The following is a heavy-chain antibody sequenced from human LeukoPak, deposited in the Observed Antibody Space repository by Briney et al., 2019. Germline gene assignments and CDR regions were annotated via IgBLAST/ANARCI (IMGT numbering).Heavy chain of an antibody. CDR1: GFTFGDYA. J-gene: IGHJ5*02. V-gene: IGHV4-34*01. Sequence: LRLSCTASGFTFGDYAMSWIRQPPGKGLEWIGEINHSGSTNYNPSLKSRVTISVDTSKNQFSLKLSSVTAADTAVYYCARVLHIRRHWFDPWGQGTLVTVSS. CDR3: ARVLHIRRHWFDP. D-gene: IGHD2-15*01. CDR2: INHSGST.